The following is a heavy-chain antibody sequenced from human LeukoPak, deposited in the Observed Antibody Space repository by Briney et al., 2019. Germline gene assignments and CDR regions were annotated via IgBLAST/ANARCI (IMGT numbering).Heavy chain of an antibody. V-gene: IGHV1-69*05. CDR2: IIPIFGTA. D-gene: IGHD4-17*01. CDR3: ARSENYGDYGTYYYYYMDV. CDR1: GGTFSSYA. Sequence: SVKVSCKASGGTFSSYAISWVRQAPGQGPEWMGGIIPIFGTANYAQKFQGRVTITTDESTSTAYMELSSLRSEDTAVYYCARSENYGDYGTYYYYYMDVWGKGTTVTVS. J-gene: IGHJ6*03.